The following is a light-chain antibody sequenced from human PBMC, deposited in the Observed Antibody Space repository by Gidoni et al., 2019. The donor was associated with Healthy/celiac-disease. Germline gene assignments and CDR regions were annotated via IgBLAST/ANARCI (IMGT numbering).Light chain of an antibody. V-gene: IGKV1-5*03. CDR1: QSISSW. Sequence: DIQMTQSPSTLSASVGDRVTIPCRASQSISSWLAWYQQKPGKAPKLLIYKASSLESGVPSRFSGSGSGTEFTLTISSLQPDDLATYYCQQYNSYPYTFGQGTKLEIK. CDR2: KAS. CDR3: QQYNSYPYT. J-gene: IGKJ2*01.